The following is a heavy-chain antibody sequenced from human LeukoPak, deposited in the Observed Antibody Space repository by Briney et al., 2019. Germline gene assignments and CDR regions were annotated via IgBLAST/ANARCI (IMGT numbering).Heavy chain of an antibody. CDR1: GYSISSGYF. CDR2: IYHSGST. J-gene: IGHJ4*02. Sequence: SETLSLTCAVSGYSISSGYFWGWIRQPPGKGLEWIGSIYHSGSTYYNPSLKSRVTISVDTSKNPFSLKLSSVTAADTAVYYCARASSSGWGFRDYWGQGTLVTVSS. CDR3: ARASSSGWGFRDY. D-gene: IGHD6-19*01. V-gene: IGHV4-38-2*01.